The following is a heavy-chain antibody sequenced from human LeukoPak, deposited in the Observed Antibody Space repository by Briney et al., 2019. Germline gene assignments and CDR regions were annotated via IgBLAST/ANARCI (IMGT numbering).Heavy chain of an antibody. Sequence: GESLRISCKGSGYIFTSNWIGWVRQMPGKGLEWMGIIYPGDSDTRYSPSFQGQVTISVDKSISTAYLQWSSLKVSDIAMYYCARLSLVIATNYYYMDVWGKGTTVIVSS. D-gene: IGHD2-21*01. CDR2: IYPGDSDT. CDR1: GYIFTSNW. V-gene: IGHV5-51*01. CDR3: ARLSLVIATNYYYMDV. J-gene: IGHJ6*03.